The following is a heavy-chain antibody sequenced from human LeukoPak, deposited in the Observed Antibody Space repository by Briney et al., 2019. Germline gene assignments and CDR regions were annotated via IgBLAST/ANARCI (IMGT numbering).Heavy chain of an antibody. J-gene: IGHJ4*02. CDR2: MWYHGGET. CDR1: GFRLSTHA. V-gene: IGHV3-33*01. D-gene: IGHD5-18*01. CDR3: ARDGAMARFDY. Sequence: GGSLRLSCVATGFRLSTHAMHWMRQAPGKGLEYMALMWYHGGETNYADSVKGRFTISRDISRNTLYLQMDSLRVEDTAVYYCARDGAMARFDYWGQGTLVTVS.